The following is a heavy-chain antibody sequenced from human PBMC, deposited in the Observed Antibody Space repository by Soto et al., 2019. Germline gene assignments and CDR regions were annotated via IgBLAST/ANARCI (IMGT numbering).Heavy chain of an antibody. Sequence: GGSLRLSCAASGFTFSSYAMSWVRQAPGKGLEWVSAISGSGGSTYYADSVKGRFPISRDNSKNTLYLQMNSLRAEDTAVYYCAKDRRSYYYDSSGYYYWGQGTLVTVSS. V-gene: IGHV3-23*01. CDR2: ISGSGGST. D-gene: IGHD3-22*01. CDR3: AKDRRSYYYDSSGYYY. J-gene: IGHJ4*02. CDR1: GFTFSSYA.